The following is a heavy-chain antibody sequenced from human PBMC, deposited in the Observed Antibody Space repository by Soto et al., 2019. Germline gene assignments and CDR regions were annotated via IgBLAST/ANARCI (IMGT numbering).Heavy chain of an antibody. CDR3: AKDYIVVVPAAQEDAFDI. J-gene: IGHJ3*02. CDR2: ISYDGSNK. D-gene: IGHD2-2*01. V-gene: IGHV3-30*18. Sequence: GGSLRLSCAASGFTFSSYGMHWVRQAPGKGLEWVAVISYDGSNKYYADSVKGRFTISRDNSKNTLYLQMNSLRAEDTAVYYCAKDYIVVVPAAQEDAFDIWGQGTMVTVSS. CDR1: GFTFSSYG.